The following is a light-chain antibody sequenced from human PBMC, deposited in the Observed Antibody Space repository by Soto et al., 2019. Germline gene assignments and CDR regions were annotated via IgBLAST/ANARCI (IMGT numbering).Light chain of an antibody. V-gene: IGKV3-15*01. CDR2: GAS. Sequence: EIVMTQSPATLSVSQGERATLSCRASPSVRSNLAWYQQKPGQAPRLLIFGASTWATGIPARFSGSGSGTEFNLTIRSLQAAAFAVYYCQQSNNWPRTFGQGTKVAFK. CDR1: PSVRSN. J-gene: IGKJ1*01. CDR3: QQSNNWPRT.